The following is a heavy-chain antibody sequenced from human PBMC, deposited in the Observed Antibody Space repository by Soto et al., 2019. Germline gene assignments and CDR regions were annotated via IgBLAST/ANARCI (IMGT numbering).Heavy chain of an antibody. CDR2: IYSGGST. CDR1: GFTVSSNY. D-gene: IGHD1-20*01. J-gene: IGHJ3*02. V-gene: IGHV3-53*01. Sequence: GGSLRLSCAASGFTVSSNYMSWVRQAPGKGLEWVSVIYSGGSTYYADSVKGRFTISRDNSKNTLYLQMNSLRAEDTAVYYCAREGIITGSNDAFDIWGQGTMVTVSS. CDR3: AREGIITGSNDAFDI.